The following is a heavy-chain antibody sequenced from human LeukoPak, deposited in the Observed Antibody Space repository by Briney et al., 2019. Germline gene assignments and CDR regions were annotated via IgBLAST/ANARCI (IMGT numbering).Heavy chain of an antibody. D-gene: IGHD4-17*01. CDR1: GFTVSSNY. CDR3: ARVTTVTTGALDY. Sequence: GSLRLSCAASGFTVSSNYMSWVRQAPGKGLEWVSVIYSGGSTYYADSVKGRFTISRDNSKNTLYLQINSLRAEDTAVYYCARVTTVTTGALDYWGQGTLVTVSS. CDR2: IYSGGST. J-gene: IGHJ4*02. V-gene: IGHV3-66*01.